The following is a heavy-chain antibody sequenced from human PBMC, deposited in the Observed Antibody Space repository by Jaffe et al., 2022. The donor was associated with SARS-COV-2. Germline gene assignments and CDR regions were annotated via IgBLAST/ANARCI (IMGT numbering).Heavy chain of an antibody. J-gene: IGHJ4*02. V-gene: IGHV3-30*18. CDR1: GFTFSSYG. D-gene: IGHD5-12*01. Sequence: QVQLVESGGGVVQPGRSLRLSCAASGFTFSSYGMHWVRQAPGKGLEWVAVISYDGSNKYYADSVKGRFTISRDNSKNTLYLQMNSLRAEDTAVYYCAKDGNSGYGPYEYYFDYWGQGTLVTVSS. CDR2: ISYDGSNK. CDR3: AKDGNSGYGPYEYYFDY.